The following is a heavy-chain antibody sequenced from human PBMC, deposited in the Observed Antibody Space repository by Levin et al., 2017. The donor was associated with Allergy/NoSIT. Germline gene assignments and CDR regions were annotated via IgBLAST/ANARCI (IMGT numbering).Heavy chain of an antibody. CDR3: AKDRDPGVVVIMPAY. V-gene: IGHV3-23*01. J-gene: IGHJ4*02. D-gene: IGHD3-22*01. CDR2: ITNSGGST. Sequence: PGGSLRLSCAASGFTFSNYAMSWVRQAPGKGLECVSGITNSGGSTYYADSVKGRFTTSRDNSKNTLYLQMNSLRAEDTAVYYCAKDRDPGVVVIMPAYWGQGTLVTVSS. CDR1: GFTFSNYA.